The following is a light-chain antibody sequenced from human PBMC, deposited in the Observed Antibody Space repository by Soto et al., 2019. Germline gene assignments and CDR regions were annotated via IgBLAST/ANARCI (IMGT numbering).Light chain of an antibody. Sequence: DVQMTQSPSTLSASIGDTVTITCRASQTVVSWLAWYHQKPGRPPKLLIYMASILERGVPSRCSGRGSGAEFPLTISGLQTDGLGTSDCQQYNSYPKTFGEGPKL. V-gene: IGKV1-5*03. CDR2: MAS. CDR1: QTVVSW. J-gene: IGKJ2*01. CDR3: QQYNSYPKT.